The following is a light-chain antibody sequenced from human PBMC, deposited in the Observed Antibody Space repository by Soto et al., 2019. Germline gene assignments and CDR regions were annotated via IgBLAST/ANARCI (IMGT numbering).Light chain of an antibody. CDR2: AAS. J-gene: IGKJ4*01. Sequence: DMQMTQSPSCLSASVGDRVTVTCRASQSIRGYLNWYQQKPGEAPKLLIYAASSLHSGVPSRFSGSGSGTDFTLTISSLHPEDFATYSCQQTYRTPLTFGGGTKVDIK. CDR1: QSIRGY. V-gene: IGKV1-39*01. CDR3: QQTYRTPLT.